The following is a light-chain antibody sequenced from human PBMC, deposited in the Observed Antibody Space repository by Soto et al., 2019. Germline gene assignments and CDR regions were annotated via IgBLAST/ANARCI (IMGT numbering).Light chain of an antibody. J-gene: IGKJ2*01. V-gene: IGKV1-39*01. CDR3: QQSYSTPYT. Sequence: DIQMTQSPSSLSASVADRVTITCRASQSVNSYLNWYQQKPGKAPKLLIYAASSLQSGVPSRFSGSGSGTDFTLTISSLQPEDFATYYCQQSYSTPYTFGQGTKLEIK. CDR2: AAS. CDR1: QSVNSY.